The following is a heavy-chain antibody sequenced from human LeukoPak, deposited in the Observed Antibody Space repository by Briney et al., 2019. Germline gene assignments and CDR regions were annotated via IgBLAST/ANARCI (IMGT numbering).Heavy chain of an antibody. CDR1: GFTFSSYA. CDR2: ISGSGGST. Sequence: GGSLRPSCAASGFTFSSYAMSWVRQAPGKGLEWVSAISGSGGSTYYADSVKGRFTISRDNSKNTLYLQMNSLRAEDTAVYYCAKVRYQSADSSSWYYFDYWGQGTLVTVSS. CDR3: AKVRYQSADSSSWYYFDY. D-gene: IGHD6-13*01. V-gene: IGHV3-23*01. J-gene: IGHJ4*02.